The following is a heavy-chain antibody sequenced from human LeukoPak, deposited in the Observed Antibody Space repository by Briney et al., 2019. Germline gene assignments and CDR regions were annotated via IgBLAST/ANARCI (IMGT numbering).Heavy chain of an antibody. J-gene: IGHJ6*03. CDR2: ISSSGSTI. CDR1: GFTFSSYE. Sequence: GGSLRLSCAASGFTFSSYEMNWVRQAPGKGLEWVSYISSSGSTIYYADSVKGRFTISRDSSKNTLYLQMNSLRAEDTAVYYCARDGPRLPDGYFYYMDVWGKGTTVSVSS. D-gene: IGHD1-14*01. CDR3: ARDGPRLPDGYFYYMDV. V-gene: IGHV3-48*03.